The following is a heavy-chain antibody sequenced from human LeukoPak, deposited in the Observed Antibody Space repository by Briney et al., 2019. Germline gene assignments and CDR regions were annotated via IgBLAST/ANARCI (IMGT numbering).Heavy chain of an antibody. D-gene: IGHD1-26*01. J-gene: IGHJ3*02. V-gene: IGHV1-8*03. Sequence: GASVKVSCKASGYTFTSYDINWVRQATGQGLEWMGWMNPNSGNTGYAQKFQGGVTITRNTSISTAYMELSSLRSEDTAVYYCVLGGSYDAFDIWGQGTMVTVSS. CDR2: MNPNSGNT. CDR3: VLGGSYDAFDI. CDR1: GYTFTSYD.